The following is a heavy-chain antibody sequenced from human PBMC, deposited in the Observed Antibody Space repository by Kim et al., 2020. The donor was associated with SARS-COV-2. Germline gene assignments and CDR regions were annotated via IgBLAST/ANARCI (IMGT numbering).Heavy chain of an antibody. CDR3: AREAVGSSSPFYYYYGMDV. V-gene: IGHV3-30-3*01. D-gene: IGHD6-6*01. Sequence: GGSLRLSCAASGFTFSSYAMHWVRQAPGKGLEWVAVISYDGSNKYYADSVKGRFTISRDNSKNTLYLQMNSLRAEDTAVYYCAREAVGSSSPFYYYYGMDVWGQGTTVTVSS. J-gene: IGHJ6*02. CDR1: GFTFSSYA. CDR2: ISYDGSNK.